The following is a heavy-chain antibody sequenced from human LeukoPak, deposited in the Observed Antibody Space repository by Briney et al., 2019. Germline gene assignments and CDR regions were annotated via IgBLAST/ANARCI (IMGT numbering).Heavy chain of an antibody. V-gene: IGHV1-18*01. CDR2: ISAYNGNT. D-gene: IGHD2-15*01. Sequence: ASVKVSCKASGYTFTRYGISWVRQAPGQGLEWMGWISAYNGNTKYAQKALGRVTMTADTSTSTAYMELRSLRSDDTAVYYCARGGLVVVVATTPSTTPGLLHWLDPWGQGTLVSVSS. CDR1: GYTFTRYG. J-gene: IGHJ5*02. CDR3: ARGGLVVVVATTPSTTPGLLHWLDP.